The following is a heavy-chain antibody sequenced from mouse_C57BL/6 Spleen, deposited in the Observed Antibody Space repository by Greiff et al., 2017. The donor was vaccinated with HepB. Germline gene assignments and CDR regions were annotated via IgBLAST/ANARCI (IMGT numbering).Heavy chain of an antibody. CDR1: GFTFSSYT. CDR2: ISGGGGNT. J-gene: IGHJ2*01. D-gene: IGHD1-1*01. CDR3: ARHGATVYFDY. V-gene: IGHV5-9*01. Sequence: EVKVEESGGGLVKPGGSLKLSCAASGFTFSSYTMSWVRQTPEKRLEWVATISGGGGNTYYPDSVKGRFTISRDNAKNTLYLQMSSLRSEDTALYYCARHGATVYFDYWGQGTTLTVSS.